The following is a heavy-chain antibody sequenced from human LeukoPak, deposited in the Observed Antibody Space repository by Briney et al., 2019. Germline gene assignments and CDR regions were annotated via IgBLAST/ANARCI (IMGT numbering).Heavy chain of an antibody. D-gene: IGHD3-10*01. J-gene: IGHJ5*02. CDR1: GGSISSYY. CDR3: ARQYYYGSGSYRGHNWFDP. V-gene: IGHV4-34*01. CDR2: INHSGST. Sequence: SETLSLTCTVSGGSISSYYWSWIRQPPGKGLEWIGEINHSGSTNYNPSLKSRVTISVDTSKNQFSLKLSSVTAADTAVYYCARQYYYGSGSYRGHNWFDPWGQGTLVTVSS.